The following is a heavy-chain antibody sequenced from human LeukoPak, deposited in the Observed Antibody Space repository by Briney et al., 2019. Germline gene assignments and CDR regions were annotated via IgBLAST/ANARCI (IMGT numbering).Heavy chain of an antibody. Sequence: GGSLRLSCAASGFTVSSNYMSWVRQAPGKGLEWVSVIYSGGSTYYADSAKGRFTISRDNSKNTLYLQMNSLRAEDTAVYYCARSIPHGDTPCYFDYWGQGTLVTVSS. V-gene: IGHV3-66*01. D-gene: IGHD4-17*01. CDR2: IYSGGST. CDR3: ARSIPHGDTPCYFDY. CDR1: GFTVSSNY. J-gene: IGHJ4*02.